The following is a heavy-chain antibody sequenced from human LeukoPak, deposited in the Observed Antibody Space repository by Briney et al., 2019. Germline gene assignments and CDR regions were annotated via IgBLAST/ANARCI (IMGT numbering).Heavy chain of an antibody. V-gene: IGHV4-38-2*02. CDR3: ARGYGSGSYNNFNH. Sequence: SETLSLTCTVSGYSINSDYYWGWIRQPPGKGLECLGHISHTGDTYYNPSLKSRVTISLDTSKNQFSLRLSSVTAADTALYYCARGYGSGSYNNFNHWGQGILVTVSS. CDR2: ISHTGDT. D-gene: IGHD3-10*01. CDR1: GYSINSDYY. J-gene: IGHJ4*02.